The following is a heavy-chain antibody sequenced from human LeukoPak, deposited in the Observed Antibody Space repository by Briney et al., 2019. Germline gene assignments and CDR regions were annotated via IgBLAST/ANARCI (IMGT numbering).Heavy chain of an antibody. CDR3: ARHTEQQLPYFDY. CDR2: IYYSGST. Sequence: PSETLSLTCTVSGGSISSSSYYWGWIRQTPGQGLEWIGSIYYSGSTYYNPSLKSRVTISVDTSKNQFSLKLSSVTAADTAVYYCARHTEQQLPYFDYWGPGTLVTVAS. V-gene: IGHV4-39*01. D-gene: IGHD6-13*01. J-gene: IGHJ4*02. CDR1: GGSISSSSYY.